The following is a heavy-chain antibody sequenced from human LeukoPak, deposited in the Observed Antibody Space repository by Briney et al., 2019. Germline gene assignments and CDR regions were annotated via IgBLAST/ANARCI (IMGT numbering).Heavy chain of an antibody. Sequence: GGSLRLSCAASGFTFSSYSMNWVRQAPGKGLKWVSSISSSSSYIYYADSVKGRFTISRDNAKNSLYLQMNSLRAEDTAVYYCARVGYYYDSSGYLFDYWGQGTLVTVSS. V-gene: IGHV3-21*01. CDR1: GFTFSSYS. J-gene: IGHJ4*02. D-gene: IGHD3-22*01. CDR3: ARVGYYYDSSGYLFDY. CDR2: ISSSSSYI.